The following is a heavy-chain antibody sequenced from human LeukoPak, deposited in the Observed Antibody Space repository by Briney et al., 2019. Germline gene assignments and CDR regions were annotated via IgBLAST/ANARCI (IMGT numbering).Heavy chain of an antibody. V-gene: IGHV3-48*04. CDR1: GFTFSSYS. Sequence: GGSLRLSCAASGFTFSSYSMNWVRQAPGKGLEWVSYISSSSSTIYYADSVKGRFTISRDNAKNSLYLQMNSLRAEDTAVYYCARISQWLAPDYWGQGTLVTVSS. D-gene: IGHD6-19*01. CDR2: ISSSSSTI. J-gene: IGHJ4*02. CDR3: ARISQWLAPDY.